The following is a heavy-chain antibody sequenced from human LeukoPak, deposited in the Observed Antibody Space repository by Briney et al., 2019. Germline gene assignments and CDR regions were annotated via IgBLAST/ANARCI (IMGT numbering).Heavy chain of an antibody. V-gene: IGHV1-18*01. CDR3: ARDTPLLPYDY. D-gene: IGHD2/OR15-2a*01. CDR1: GYTFTSYG. Sequence: ASVKVSCKASGYTFTSYGISWVRQAPGRGLEWMGWISAYNGNTNYAQKLQGRVTVTTDTSTSTAYLELRSLRSDDTAVYYCARDTPLLPYDYWGQGTLVTVSS. CDR2: ISAYNGNT. J-gene: IGHJ4*02.